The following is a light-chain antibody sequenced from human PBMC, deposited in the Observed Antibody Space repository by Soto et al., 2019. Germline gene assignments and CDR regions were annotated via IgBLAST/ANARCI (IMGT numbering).Light chain of an antibody. J-gene: IGLJ2*01. CDR1: SSDVGTYDY. CDR2: DVS. V-gene: IGLV2-11*01. Sequence: QSALTQPRSVSGSPGQSVTISCTGTSSDVGTYDYASWYQQHPGKAPEVMTYDVSKRPSGVPDRFSGSKSGNTASLTISGLQVEDEADYYCCSYAGDNTFVFGGGTKLTVL. CDR3: CSYAGDNTFV.